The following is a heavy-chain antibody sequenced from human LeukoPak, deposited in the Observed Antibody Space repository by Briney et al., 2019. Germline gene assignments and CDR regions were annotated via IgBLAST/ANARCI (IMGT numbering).Heavy chain of an antibody. V-gene: IGHV4-38-2*02. CDR3: ARWAVSGITS. CDR1: GYSIRSGYY. Sequence: SETLSLTCTVSGYSIRSGYYWGWIRQPPGKGLEWIVTIYQSGSTYYNPSLKSRVTTSVDTSKNQFSLKLTSVTAADTAIYYCARWAVSGITSWGQGTLVTVSP. CDR2: IYQSGST. D-gene: IGHD6-19*01. J-gene: IGHJ4*02.